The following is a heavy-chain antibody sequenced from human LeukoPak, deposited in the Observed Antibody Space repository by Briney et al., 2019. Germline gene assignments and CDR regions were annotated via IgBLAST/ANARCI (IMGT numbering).Heavy chain of an antibody. V-gene: IGHV5-10-1*01. D-gene: IGHD5-12*01. CDR1: GYSFSSFW. CDR3: ARGLYSGYYMSGY. Sequence: GESLKISCKGSGYSFSSFWINWVRQMPGKGLEWMGRIDPFDSNTNYNPSFEGHVSISADKSMSTAYLQWTSLKASDTAIYYCARGLYSGYYMSGYWGQGTRVTVSS. J-gene: IGHJ4*02. CDR2: IDPFDSNT.